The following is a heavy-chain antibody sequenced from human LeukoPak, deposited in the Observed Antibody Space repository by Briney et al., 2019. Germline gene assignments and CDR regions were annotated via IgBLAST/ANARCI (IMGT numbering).Heavy chain of an antibody. J-gene: IGHJ4*02. CDR1: GGSFSGYY. Sequence: SETLSLTCAVYGGSFSGYYWSWIRQPPGKGLEWIGEINHSGSTNYNPSLKSRVTISVDTSKNQFSLKLSSVTAADTAVYYCAKYSQSTYPYWGQGTLVTVSS. CDR2: INHSGST. CDR3: AKYSQSTYPY. V-gene: IGHV4-34*01. D-gene: IGHD2-15*01.